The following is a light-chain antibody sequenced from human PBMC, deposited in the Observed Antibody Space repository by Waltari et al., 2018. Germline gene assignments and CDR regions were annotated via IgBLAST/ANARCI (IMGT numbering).Light chain of an antibody. CDR2: AVS. J-gene: IGLJ2*01. CDR3: SSYAGSSKGV. CDR1: RLAVGTSKS. Sequence: QSALTQPASVSGSPGQSITSSCTGTRLAVGTSKSVSWYQQRPGKAPKLMIDAVSKRPSGVSDRFSGSKSGDMASLTISGLQPEDEAEYFCSSYAGSSKGVFGGGTKVTVL. V-gene: IGLV2-23*02.